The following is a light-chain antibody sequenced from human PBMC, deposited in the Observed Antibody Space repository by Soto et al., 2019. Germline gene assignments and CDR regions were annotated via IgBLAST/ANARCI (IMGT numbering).Light chain of an antibody. Sequence: QSVLTQPPSVSGAPGQRVTISCTGSSSNIGAGYPVHWYQQLPGTAPKLLVAGNRPSGVPDRFSVSKSGASASLAITGLQAEDEADYYCSSYAGSNTVVFGGGTKLTVL. CDR3: SSYAGSNTVV. J-gene: IGLJ2*01. CDR1: SSNIGAGYP. CDR2: G. V-gene: IGLV1-40*01.